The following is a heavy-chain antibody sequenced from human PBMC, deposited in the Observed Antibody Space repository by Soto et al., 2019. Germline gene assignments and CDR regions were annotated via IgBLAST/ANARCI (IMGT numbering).Heavy chain of an antibody. CDR1: GFSLTTNKVG. Sequence: QITLKESGPTLVKPTQTLTLTCTFSGFSLTTNKVGVAWIRQPPGRALEWLALLYWDDDKRYTPSLNTRLTIPKAISKNQVVLTMTNMDPVDTATYYCAHKGGRGAGMDVWGQGTTVTVSS. V-gene: IGHV2-5*02. D-gene: IGHD2-15*01. CDR3: AHKGGRGAGMDV. CDR2: LYWDDDK. J-gene: IGHJ6*02.